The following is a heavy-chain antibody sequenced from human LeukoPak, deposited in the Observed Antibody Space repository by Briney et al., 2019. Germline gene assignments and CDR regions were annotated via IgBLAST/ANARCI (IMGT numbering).Heavy chain of an antibody. Sequence: GGSLRLSCAASGFTFSSYSMNWVRQAPGKGLEWVSSISSSSYIYYADSVKGRFTISRDNAKNSLYLQMNSLRAEDTAVYYCARARRDGYPVGYFDYWGQGTLVTVSS. CDR1: GFTFSSYS. CDR3: ARARRDGYPVGYFDY. D-gene: IGHD5-24*01. V-gene: IGHV3-21*01. J-gene: IGHJ4*02. CDR2: ISSSSYI.